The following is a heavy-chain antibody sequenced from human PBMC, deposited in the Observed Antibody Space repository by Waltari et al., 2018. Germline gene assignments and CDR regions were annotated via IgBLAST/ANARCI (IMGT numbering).Heavy chain of an antibody. CDR1: GYTFTSYA. CDR2: INAGNGNT. J-gene: IGHJ4*02. V-gene: IGHV1-3*01. CDR3: VRTKYYYDSSGYYSY. Sequence: QVQLVQSGAEVKKPGASVKVSCKASGYTFTSYAMHWVRQAPGQRLEWMGWINAGNGNTKYSQKFQGRVTITRDTSASTAYMELSSLRSEDTAVYYCVRTKYYYDSSGYYSYWGQGTLVTVSS. D-gene: IGHD3-22*01.